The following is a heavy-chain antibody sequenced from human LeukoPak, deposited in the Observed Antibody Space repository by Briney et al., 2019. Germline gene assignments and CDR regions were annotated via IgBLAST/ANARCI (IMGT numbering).Heavy chain of an antibody. CDR2: ISWNSGSI. CDR1: GFTFDDYA. J-gene: IGHJ4*02. V-gene: IGHV3-9*01. D-gene: IGHD6-19*01. Sequence: GGSLRLSCAASGFTFDDYAMHWVRQAPGKGLEWVSGISWNSGSIGYAESVKGRFTISRDNAKNSLYLQMNSLRPEDTALYYCAKDRHGYSSGWTDYWGQGTLVTVSS. CDR3: AKDRHGYSSGWTDY.